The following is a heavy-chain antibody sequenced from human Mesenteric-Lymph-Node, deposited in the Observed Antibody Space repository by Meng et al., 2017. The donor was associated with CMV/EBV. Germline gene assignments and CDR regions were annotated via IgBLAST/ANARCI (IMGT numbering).Heavy chain of an antibody. J-gene: IGHJ4*02. Sequence: GGSLRLSCAASGFSVSRNYMSWVRQAPGKGLEYLSGISSNGGSTYYADSVKGRFNISRDNSKNTLYLQMGSLRAEDMAEYFCARGGGYCSSTSCPPWGYFDYWGQGALVTVSS. CDR3: ARGGGYCSSTSCPPWGYFDY. CDR1: GFSVSRNY. V-gene: IGHV3-64*02. D-gene: IGHD2-2*01. CDR2: ISSNGGST.